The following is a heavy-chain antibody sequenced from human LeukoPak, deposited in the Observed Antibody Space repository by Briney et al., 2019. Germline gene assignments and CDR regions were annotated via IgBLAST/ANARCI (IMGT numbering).Heavy chain of an antibody. CDR3: ARDIAAAADLDY. Sequence: ASVKVSCKASGYTFTGYYMHWVRQAPGQGLEWMGWINPNSGGTNYAQKFQGRVTMTRDTSISTAYMELSMLRSDDTAVYYCARDIAAAADLDYWGQGTLVTDSS. CDR1: GYTFTGYY. J-gene: IGHJ4*02. CDR2: INPNSGGT. V-gene: IGHV1-2*02. D-gene: IGHD6-13*01.